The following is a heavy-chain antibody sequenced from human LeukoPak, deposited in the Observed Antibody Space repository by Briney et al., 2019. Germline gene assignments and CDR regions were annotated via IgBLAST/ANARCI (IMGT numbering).Heavy chain of an antibody. CDR3: ARVAWASNNWFDP. J-gene: IGHJ5*02. V-gene: IGHV4-59*01. CDR2: IYYSGST. Sequence: ASETLSLTCTVSGGSISSYYWSWIRQPPGKGLEWIGYIYYSGSTNYNPSLKSRVTISVDTSKNQFSLKLSSVTAADTAVYYCARVAWASNNWFDPWGQGTLVTVSS. D-gene: IGHD1-26*01. CDR1: GGSISSYY.